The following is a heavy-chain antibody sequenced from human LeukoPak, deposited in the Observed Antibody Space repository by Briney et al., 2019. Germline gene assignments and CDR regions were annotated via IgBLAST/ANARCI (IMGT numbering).Heavy chain of an antibody. CDR2: IDLEGSQR. Sequence: GGSLRLSCAASGFTFFNYWMSWVRQAPGKGLEWVANIDLEGSQRFYVDSLKGRFTISRDNANNLVYLQMNSLRAEDTAVYYCARDVDYANPRRDYWGQGTLVTVSS. CDR3: ARDVDYANPRRDY. J-gene: IGHJ4*02. V-gene: IGHV3-7*01. CDR1: GFTFFNYW. D-gene: IGHD4/OR15-4a*01.